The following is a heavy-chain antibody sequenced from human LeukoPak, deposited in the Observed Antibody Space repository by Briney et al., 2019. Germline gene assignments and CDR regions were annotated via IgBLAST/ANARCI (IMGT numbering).Heavy chain of an antibody. J-gene: IGHJ3*02. D-gene: IGHD2-2*01. CDR2: ISSSSSYI. V-gene: IGHV3-21*01. CDR3: AREVCSSTSCYYYNAFDI. CDR1: GFTFSSYS. Sequence: GGSLRLSCAASGFTFSSYSMNWVRQAPGKGLEWVSSISSSSSYIYYADSVKGRFTISRDNAKNSLYPQMNSLRAEDTAVYYCAREVCSSTSCYYYNAFDIWGQGTMVTVSS.